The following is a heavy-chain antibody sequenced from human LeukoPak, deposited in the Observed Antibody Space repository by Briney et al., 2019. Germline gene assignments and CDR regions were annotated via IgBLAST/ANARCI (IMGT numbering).Heavy chain of an antibody. V-gene: IGHV4-34*01. J-gene: IGHJ4*02. Sequence: PSETLSLTCAVYGGSFSGYYWSWIRQPPGKGLEWIGEINHSGSTNYNPSLKSRVTISVDTSKNQFSLKLSSVTAADTAVYYSAKPNFDYWGGDCSIHRGGFDYWGKGTLSPSPQ. CDR1: GGSFSGYY. CDR3: AKPNFDYWGGDCSIHRGGFDY. CDR2: INHSGST. D-gene: IGHD2-21*01.